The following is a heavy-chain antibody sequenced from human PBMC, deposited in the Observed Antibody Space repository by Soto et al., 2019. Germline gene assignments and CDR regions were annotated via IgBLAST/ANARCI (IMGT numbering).Heavy chain of an antibody. D-gene: IGHD2-21*01. CDR3: SKRVRADGDSPAY. J-gene: IGHJ4*02. V-gene: IGHV3-23*01. CDR2: ISGSGGST. CDR1: GFTFRSYA. Sequence: EVQLLESGGGLVQPGGSLRLSCAASGFTFRSYAMSWVRQAPGKGLEWVSAISGSGGSTYYADSVKGRVTISRDNSKNTVYLQMHSLRAEDTAVYYGSKRVRADGDSPAYWGQGTLVTVSS.